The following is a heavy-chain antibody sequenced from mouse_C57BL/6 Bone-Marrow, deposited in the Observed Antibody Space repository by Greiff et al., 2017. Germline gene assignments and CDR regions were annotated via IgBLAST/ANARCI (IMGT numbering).Heavy chain of an antibody. V-gene: IGHV1-42*01. Sequence: VQLKESGPELVKPGASVKISCKASGYSFTGYYMNWVKQSPEKSLEWIGEFNPSTGGTTYNQKFKAKATLTVDKSSSTAYMQLKSLTSEDSAVYDCARGVYYGSYYRYIDVWGKGTRVTVSS. CDR2: FNPSTGGT. J-gene: IGHJ1*03. CDR1: GYSFTGYY. D-gene: IGHD1-1*01. CDR3: ARGVYYGSYYRYIDV.